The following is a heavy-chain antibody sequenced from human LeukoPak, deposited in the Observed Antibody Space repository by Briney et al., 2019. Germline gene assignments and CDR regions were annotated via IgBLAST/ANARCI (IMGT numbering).Heavy chain of an antibody. J-gene: IGHJ4*02. CDR3: ARALTSNQKIPFYDFWSGYYPSAPYYFDY. CDR1: GYTFTSYY. CDR2: INPSGGST. D-gene: IGHD3-3*01. Sequence: GASVKASCKASGYTFTSYYMHWVRQAPGQGLEWMGIINPSGGSTSYAQKFQGRVTMTRDTSTSTVYMELSSLRSEDTAVYYCARALTSNQKIPFYDFWSGYYPSAPYYFDYWGQGTLVTVSS. V-gene: IGHV1-46*01.